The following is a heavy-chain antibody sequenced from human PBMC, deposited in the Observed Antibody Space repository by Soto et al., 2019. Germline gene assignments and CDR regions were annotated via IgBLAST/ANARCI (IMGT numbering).Heavy chain of an antibody. CDR2: IYYSGST. CDR1: GGSISSYY. CDR3: ARPSASSGWYGGFDY. D-gene: IGHD6-19*01. J-gene: IGHJ4*02. Sequence: PSECLSLTCTVSGGSISSYYWSWIRQPPGKGLEWIGYIYYSGSTNYNPSLKSRVTISVDTSKDQFSLKLSSVTAADTAVYYCARPSASSGWYGGFDYWGQGTLVTVSS. V-gene: IGHV4-59*08.